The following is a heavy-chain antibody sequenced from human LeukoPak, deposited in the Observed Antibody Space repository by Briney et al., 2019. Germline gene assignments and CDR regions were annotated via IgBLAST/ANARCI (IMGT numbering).Heavy chain of an antibody. Sequence: SETLSLTCTVSGGSISSSSYYWGWIRQPPGKGLEWIGSIYYSGSTYYNPSLKSRVTISVDTSKNQFSLKVSSVTAADTAVYYCARLVGNYDFYDYWGQGTLVTVSS. V-gene: IGHV4-39*01. CDR3: ARLVGNYDFYDY. J-gene: IGHJ4*02. CDR2: IYYSGST. CDR1: GGSISSSSYY. D-gene: IGHD3-3*01.